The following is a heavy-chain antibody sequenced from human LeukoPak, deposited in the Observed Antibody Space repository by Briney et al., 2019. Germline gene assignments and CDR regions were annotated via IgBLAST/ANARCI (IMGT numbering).Heavy chain of an antibody. D-gene: IGHD5-12*01. V-gene: IGHV3-48*02. Sequence: GGSLRLSCAASGFTFSSYSMNWVRQAPGQGLEWVSYISNSGDTIYYADSVKGRFTISRDNAKNSLYLQMNSLRDEDTAVYYCARDPAYDGYYFDYWGEGTLDTVSS. CDR1: GFTFSSYS. J-gene: IGHJ4*02. CDR2: ISNSGDTI. CDR3: ARDPAYDGYYFDY.